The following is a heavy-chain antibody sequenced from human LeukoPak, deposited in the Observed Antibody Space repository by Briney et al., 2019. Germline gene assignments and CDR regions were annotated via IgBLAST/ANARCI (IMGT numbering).Heavy chain of an antibody. CDR3: ARGRLSGSSHFDH. CDR2: MYYTGAT. Sequence: SETLSLTCTVSSGFIGGHYWNWIRQPPGKGLEWIAYMYYTGATHYSPSLESRATVSVDPSQNQFSLSLSSVTAADTAVYFCARGRLSGSSHFDHWGQGTLVIVSS. D-gene: IGHD6-13*01. V-gene: IGHV4-59*11. J-gene: IGHJ4*02. CDR1: SGFIGGHY.